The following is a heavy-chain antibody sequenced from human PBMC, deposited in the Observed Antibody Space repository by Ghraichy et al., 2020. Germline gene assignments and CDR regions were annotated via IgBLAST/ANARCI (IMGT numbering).Heavy chain of an antibody. CDR2: INHSGST. D-gene: IGHD6-13*01. CDR1: GGSFSGYY. V-gene: IGHV4-34*01. J-gene: IGHJ4*02. CDR3: ARPWGAAAGPYYFDY. Sequence: SETLSLTCAVYGGSFSGYYWSWIRQPPGKGLEWIGEINHSGSTNYNPSLKSRVTISVDTSKNQFSLKLSSVTAADTAVYYCARPWGAAAGPYYFDYWGQGTLVTVSS.